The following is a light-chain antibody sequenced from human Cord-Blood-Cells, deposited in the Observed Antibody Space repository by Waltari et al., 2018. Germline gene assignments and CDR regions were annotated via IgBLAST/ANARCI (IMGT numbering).Light chain of an antibody. CDR1: SSDVGGSNY. V-gene: IGLV2-11*01. CDR2: DVS. J-gene: IGLJ2*01. CDR3: CSYAGSYTLV. Sequence: QSALTQPRSVSGSPGQSVTISCTGTSSDVGGSNYVSWYQQHPGKAPKLMIYDVSKRPSVVPDRFSGSKSGNTASLTISGLQAEDEADYYCCSYAGSYTLVFGGGTKLTVL.